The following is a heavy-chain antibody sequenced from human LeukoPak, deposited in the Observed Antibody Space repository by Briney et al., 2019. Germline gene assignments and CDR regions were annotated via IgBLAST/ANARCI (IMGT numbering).Heavy chain of an antibody. V-gene: IGHV3-23*01. J-gene: IGHJ4*02. CDR2: VSVSGSRN. Sequence: GGSLRLSCAASRFIFSTYAMSWVRQAPGKGLDWVSVVSVSGSRNYYADSVKGRLTISRDNTKNTLYLQMNSLRAEDTAVYYCAKDHCSSTSCYYFDYWGQGTLVTVSS. CDR3: AKDHCSSTSCYYFDY. CDR1: RFIFSTYA. D-gene: IGHD2-2*01.